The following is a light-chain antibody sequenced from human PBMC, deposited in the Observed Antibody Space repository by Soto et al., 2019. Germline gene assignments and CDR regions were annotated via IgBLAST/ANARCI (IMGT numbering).Light chain of an antibody. CDR2: RND. CDR3: AAWDDSLSAAV. V-gene: IGLV1-47*01. Sequence: QSVLTQPPSASGTPGQRVTISCSGSSSNVGSNYVYWYQQFPGSAPKLLIYRNDQRPSGVPDRFSGSKSGTSASLAISGPRSEDEADSYCAAWDDSLSAAVFGGGTKLTVL. J-gene: IGLJ3*02. CDR1: SSNVGSNY.